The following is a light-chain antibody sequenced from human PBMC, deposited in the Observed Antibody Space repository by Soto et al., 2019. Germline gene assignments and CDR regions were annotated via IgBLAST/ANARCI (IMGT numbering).Light chain of an antibody. CDR1: QTMSTS. Sequence: DIQLTQSPPSLSASVGDRVTITCRASQTMSTSLNWYQQKPGKAPKLLIHGASKLETGVPLRFSGSGSGTDFSLTISSLQPEDFATYYCQQSYSTPPYTFGQGTKLEI. CDR3: QQSYSTPPYT. CDR2: GAS. J-gene: IGKJ2*01. V-gene: IGKV1-39*01.